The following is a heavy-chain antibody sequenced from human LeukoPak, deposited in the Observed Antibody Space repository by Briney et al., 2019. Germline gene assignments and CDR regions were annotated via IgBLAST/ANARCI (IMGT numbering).Heavy chain of an antibody. CDR2: ISSSSSTI. J-gene: IGHJ4*02. CDR3: ARASRWELPQYYFDY. V-gene: IGHV3-48*01. D-gene: IGHD1-26*01. Sequence: GGSLRLSCAASGFTFSSYSMNWVRQAPGKGLEWVSYISSSSSTIYYADSVKGRFTISRDNAKNSLYLQMNSLRAEDTAVYYCARASRWELPQYYFDYWGQGTLVTVSS. CDR1: GFTFSSYS.